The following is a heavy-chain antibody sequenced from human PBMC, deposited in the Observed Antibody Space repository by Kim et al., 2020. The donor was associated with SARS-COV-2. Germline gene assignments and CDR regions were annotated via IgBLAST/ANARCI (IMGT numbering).Heavy chain of an antibody. CDR2: IYYSGST. J-gene: IGHJ5*02. D-gene: IGHD6-13*01. CDR1: GGSISSSSYY. Sequence: SETLSLTCTVSGGSISSSSYYWGWIRQPPGKGLEWIGSIYYSGSTYYNPSLKSRVTISVDTSKNQFSLKLSSVTAADTAVYYCARVIAAAGPGTGRGWFDPWGQGTLVTVSS. CDR3: ARVIAAAGPGTGRGWFDP. V-gene: IGHV4-39*01.